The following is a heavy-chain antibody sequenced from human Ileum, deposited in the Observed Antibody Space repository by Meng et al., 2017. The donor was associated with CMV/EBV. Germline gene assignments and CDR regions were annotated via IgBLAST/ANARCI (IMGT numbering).Heavy chain of an antibody. V-gene: IGHV3-21*01. CDR2: ISSSSSYI. CDR3: ARRLAYTGSSVNYYNYGMDV. CDR1: GFTFSSYS. D-gene: IGHD6-6*01. J-gene: IGHJ6*02. Sequence: SCAASGFTFSSYSMNWVRQAPGKGLEWVSSISSSSSYIYYADSVKGRFTISRDNAKNSLYLQMNSLRAEDTAVYFCARRLAYTGSSVNYYNYGMDVWGQGTTVTVSS.